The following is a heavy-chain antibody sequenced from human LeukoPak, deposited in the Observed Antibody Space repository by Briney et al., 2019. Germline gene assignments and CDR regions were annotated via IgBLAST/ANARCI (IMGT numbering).Heavy chain of an antibody. CDR3: ASLIPGDTAMAHLYSSGWEGPASPSMDV. V-gene: IGHV3-21*01. CDR2: ISSSSSYI. CDR1: GFTFSSYS. D-gene: IGHD6-19*01. J-gene: IGHJ6*04. Sequence: GGSLRLSCAASGFTFSSYSMNWVRQAPGKGLEWVSSISSSSSYIYYADSVKGRFTISRDNAKNSLYLQMNSLRAEDTAVYYCASLIPGDTAMAHLYSSGWEGPASPSMDVWGKGTTVTVSS.